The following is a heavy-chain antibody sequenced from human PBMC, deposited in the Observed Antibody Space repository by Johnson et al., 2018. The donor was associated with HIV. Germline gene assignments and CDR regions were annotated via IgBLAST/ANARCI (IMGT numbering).Heavy chain of an antibody. CDR2: ISWNSGSK. D-gene: IGHD1-26*01. J-gene: IGHJ3*02. CDR1: GFIFTEYA. CDR3: ARPIARGASNI. V-gene: IGHV3-9*01. Sequence: VQLVESGGGLVQPGGSLRLSCAASGFIFTEYAMHWVRQAPGKGLEWVSGISWNSGSKGYVDSVRGRFTISRDNAKNLLYLQMNSLRVEDTAVYYCARPIARGASNIWGQGTMVTVSS.